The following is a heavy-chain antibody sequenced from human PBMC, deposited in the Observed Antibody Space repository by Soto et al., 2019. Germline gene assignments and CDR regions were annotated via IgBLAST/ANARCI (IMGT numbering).Heavy chain of an antibody. CDR2: ISSSGSTI. Sequence: QVQLVESGGGLVKLGGSLRLSCAASGFTFSDYYMSWIRQAPGKGLEWVSYISSSGSTIYYADSVKGRFTISRDNAKNSLYLQMNSLRAEDTAVYFCAARAAYYYYYYMDVWGKGTTVTVSS. D-gene: IGHD6-13*01. CDR1: GFTFSDYY. V-gene: IGHV3-11*01. J-gene: IGHJ6*03. CDR3: AARAAYYYYYYMDV.